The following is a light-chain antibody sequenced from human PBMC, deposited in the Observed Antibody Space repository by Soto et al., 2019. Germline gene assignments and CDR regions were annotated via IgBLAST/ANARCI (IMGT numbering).Light chain of an antibody. V-gene: IGLV2-14*01. CDR3: SSYTTTNTVL. J-gene: IGLJ2*01. Sequence: QSALTQPASVSGSPGQSITISCTATSSDVGAYNSVSWYQHHPGKAPKVMIYDVIYRPSGVSNRFSGSQSGNTASLTISGLQAEDEADYYCSSYTTTNTVLFGGGTQLTVL. CDR2: DVI. CDR1: SSDVGAYNS.